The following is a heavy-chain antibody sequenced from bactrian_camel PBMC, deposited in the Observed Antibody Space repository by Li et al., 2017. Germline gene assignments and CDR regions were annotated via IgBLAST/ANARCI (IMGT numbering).Heavy chain of an antibody. CDR3: AATSQPFRLLDRLPPRSEYQY. J-gene: IGHJ4*01. D-gene: IGHD1*01. CDR2: IDIDGIT. Sequence: VESGGGSVQPGGSLRVSCSVTTKNDACMAWLRQIPGKQLEAVASIDIDGITKYSNSVKGRFTISQDSAKKTLFLQMNSLKPEDTAMYYCAATSQPFRLLDRLPPRSEYQYWGQGTQVTVS. V-gene: IGHV3S53*01. CDR1: TKNDAC.